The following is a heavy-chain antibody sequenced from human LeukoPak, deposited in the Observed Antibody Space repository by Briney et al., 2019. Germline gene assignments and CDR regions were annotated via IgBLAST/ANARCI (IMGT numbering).Heavy chain of an antibody. Sequence: PGGSLRLSCAASGFTLSSYSMNWVRQAPGKGLEWVSSISSSSSYIYYADSVKGRFTISRDNAKNSLYLQMNSLRAEDTAVYYCARDCYGNYVGGCGDWRQGTLVTVSP. CDR1: GFTLSSYS. D-gene: IGHD4-11*01. V-gene: IGHV3-21*01. CDR2: ISSSSSYI. J-gene: IGHJ4*02. CDR3: ARDCYGNYVGGCGD.